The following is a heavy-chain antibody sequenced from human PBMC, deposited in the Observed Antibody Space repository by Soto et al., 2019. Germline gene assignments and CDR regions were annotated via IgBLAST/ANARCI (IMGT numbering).Heavy chain of an antibody. Sequence: ASVKVSCKASGXTFTTYGVSWVRQAPGQGLEWMGWISGYKANTNYAQKVQGRVTMTTDRTTSTAYMELRSLKSDDTAVYFCTRGTRLPWSMDVWGQGTTVTVSS. CDR1: GXTFTTYG. CDR3: TRGTRLPWSMDV. V-gene: IGHV1-18*04. J-gene: IGHJ6*02. D-gene: IGHD4-17*01. CDR2: ISGYKANT.